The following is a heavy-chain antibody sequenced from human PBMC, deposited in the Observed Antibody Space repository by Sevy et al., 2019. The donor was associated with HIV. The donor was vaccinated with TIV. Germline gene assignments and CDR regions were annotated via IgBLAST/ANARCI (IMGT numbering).Heavy chain of an antibody. V-gene: IGHV3-30*04. CDR3: ARAGDIVVVPAAYYYYYGMDV. CDR1: GFTFSSYA. CDR2: ISYDGSNK. J-gene: IGHJ6*02. Sequence: GSLRLSCAASGFTFSSYAMHWVRQAPGKGLEWVAVISYDGSNKYYADSVKGRFTISRDNSKNTLYLQMNSLRAEDTAVYYCARAGDIVVVPAAYYYYYGMDVWGQGTTVTVSS. D-gene: IGHD2-2*01.